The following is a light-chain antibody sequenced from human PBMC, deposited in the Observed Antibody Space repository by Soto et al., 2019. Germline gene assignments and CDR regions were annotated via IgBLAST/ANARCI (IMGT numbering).Light chain of an antibody. Sequence: DIVMTQSPESLAVSLGERATINCKSSQSVFYSSNNKNYLTWYQQKPGQPPKLLIHWASTRESGVPDRFSGSGSETDFTLTISSLQAEDVAVYYCQQYYSLPLTFDGGTKVEIK. J-gene: IGKJ4*01. CDR2: WAS. CDR1: QSVFYSSNNKNY. V-gene: IGKV4-1*01. CDR3: QQYYSLPLT.